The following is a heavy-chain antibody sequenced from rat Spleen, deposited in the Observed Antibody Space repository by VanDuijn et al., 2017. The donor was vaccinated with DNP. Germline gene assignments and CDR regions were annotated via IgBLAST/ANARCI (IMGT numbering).Heavy chain of an antibody. CDR1: GFTFSNYG. CDR2: ITNSGGST. V-gene: IGHV5S13*01. CDR3: AQPFAY. D-gene: IGHD3-4*01. Sequence: EVQLVESGGGLVQPGRSLKLSCAASGFTFSNYGMAWVRQAPTKGLEWVASITNSGGSTYYRDSVKGRFTISRDNAKSTLYLQMDSLRSEDTATYYCAQPFAYWGQGTLVTVSS. J-gene: IGHJ3*01.